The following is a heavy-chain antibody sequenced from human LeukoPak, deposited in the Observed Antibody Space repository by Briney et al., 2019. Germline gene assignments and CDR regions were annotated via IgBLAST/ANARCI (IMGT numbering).Heavy chain of an antibody. D-gene: IGHD6-13*01. CDR2: INAGNGNT. CDR3: ARGPRAAADDY. J-gene: IGHJ4*02. CDR1: GYTFINFA. Sequence: ASVKVSCKASGYTFINFAINCGRQVPGQRPEWVGWINAGNGNTKYSQKFQGRVIITRDTSASTAYMELSNLTSEDTAVYYCARGPRAAADDYWGQGTLVTVSS. V-gene: IGHV1-3*01.